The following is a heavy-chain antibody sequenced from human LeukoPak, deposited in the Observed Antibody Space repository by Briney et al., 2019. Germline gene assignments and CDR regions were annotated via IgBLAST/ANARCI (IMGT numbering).Heavy chain of an antibody. J-gene: IGHJ4*02. CDR2: IRYDGSKK. Sequence: GGSLRLSCAASGFTFSTYGMSWVRQAPGKGLEWVAFIRYDGSKKYYADSVKGRFTISRDNSKNTLYLQMNSLRAEDTAVYYCAKDGVPSRWFGRNYFDYWGQGTLVTVSS. V-gene: IGHV3-30*02. CDR3: AKDGVPSRWFGRNYFDY. D-gene: IGHD3-10*01. CDR1: GFTFSTYG.